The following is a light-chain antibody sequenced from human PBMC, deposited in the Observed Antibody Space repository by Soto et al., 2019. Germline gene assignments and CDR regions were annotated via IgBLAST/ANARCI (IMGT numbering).Light chain of an antibody. V-gene: IGLV1-40*01. CDR1: SSNIGADSD. CDR3: QSYDSSLSCVV. CDR2: DNT. Sequence: QSVLTQPPSVSGAPGQRVTISCTGSSSNIGADSDVHWYQQLPGTAPKLLIYDNTNRPSGVPDRFSGSKSGTSASLAITGLQAEDEADYYCQSYDSSLSCVVFGGGTKLTVL. J-gene: IGLJ2*01.